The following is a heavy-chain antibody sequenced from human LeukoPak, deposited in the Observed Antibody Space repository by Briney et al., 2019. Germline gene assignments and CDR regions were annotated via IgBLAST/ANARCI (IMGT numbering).Heavy chain of an antibody. CDR1: GYSISSGYY. D-gene: IGHD1/OR15-1a*01. V-gene: IGHV4-38-2*02. J-gene: IGHJ4*02. CDR3: ARARRRLEQGGGEYYFDY. CDR2: IYHSGST. Sequence: SETLSLTCTVSGYSISSGYYWGWIRQPPGKGLEWIGSIYHSGSTYYNPSLKSRVTISVDTSKNQCSLKLSSVTAADTAVYYCARARRRLEQGGGEYYFDYWGQGTLVTVSS.